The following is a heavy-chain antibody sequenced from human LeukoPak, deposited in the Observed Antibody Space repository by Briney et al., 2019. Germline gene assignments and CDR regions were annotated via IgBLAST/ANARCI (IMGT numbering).Heavy chain of an antibody. J-gene: IGHJ2*01. CDR1: GFTVTRSY. CDR2: IYSGGSR. Sequence: PGGSLRLSCAASGFTVTRSYMSLVRQAPGKGLEWVSVIYSGGSRYYADSVKGKFTISRDNSKNTLYLQMNSLRAEDTAVYYCGKGRGVSYGDLSQWQSTLSSRATQVTVSS. CDR3: GKGRGVSYGDLSQWQSTL. D-gene: IGHD4-17*01. V-gene: IGHV3-66*01.